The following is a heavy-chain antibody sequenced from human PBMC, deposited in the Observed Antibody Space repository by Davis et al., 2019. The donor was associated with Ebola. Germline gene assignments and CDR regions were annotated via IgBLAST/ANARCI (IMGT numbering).Heavy chain of an antibody. CDR3: ASSYGDYGGY. J-gene: IGHJ4*02. Sequence: GESLKIPCAASGFTFSSYGMHWVRQAPGKGLEWVAVISYDGSNKYYADSVKGRFTISRDNSKNTLYLQMNSLRAEDTAVYYCASSYGDYGGYWGQGTLVTVSS. V-gene: IGHV3-30*03. CDR2: ISYDGSNK. D-gene: IGHD4-17*01. CDR1: GFTFSSYG.